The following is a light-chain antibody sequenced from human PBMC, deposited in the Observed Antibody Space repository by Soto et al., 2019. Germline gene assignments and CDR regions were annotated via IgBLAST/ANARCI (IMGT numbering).Light chain of an antibody. Sequence: EIVLTQSPATLSLSPGERATLSCGASQSVSSSYLAWYQQKPGLAPRLLIYDASSRATGIPDRFSGSGSGIDFTLTISRLEPEDVAVYYCQQYGVSPYTFGQGTKLEIK. J-gene: IGKJ2*01. CDR1: QSVSSSY. V-gene: IGKV3D-20*01. CDR3: QQYGVSPYT. CDR2: DAS.